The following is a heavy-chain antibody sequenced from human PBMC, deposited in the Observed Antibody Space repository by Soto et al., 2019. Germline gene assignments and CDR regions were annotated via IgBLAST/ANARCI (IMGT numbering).Heavy chain of an antibody. CDR1: GYTFTSYA. Sequence: ASVKASCKASGYTFTSYAMHWVRQAPGQRLEWMGWISSYNGDTNYAQTFQGRVTMTTDTSTSTAYMELRSLRSDDTAVYYCAREGVAPYYYYGMDVWGQGTPVTVSS. CDR3: AREGVAPYYYYGMDV. D-gene: IGHD5-12*01. J-gene: IGHJ6*02. V-gene: IGHV1-18*01. CDR2: ISSYNGDT.